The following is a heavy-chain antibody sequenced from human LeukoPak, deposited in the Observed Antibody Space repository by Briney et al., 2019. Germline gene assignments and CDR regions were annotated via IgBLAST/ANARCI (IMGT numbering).Heavy chain of an antibody. CDR2: IYYSGST. Sequence: QSSETLPLTCTVSGGSISSSSYYWSWIRQPPGKGLEWIGYIYYSGSTNYNPSLKSRVTISVDTSKNQFSLKLTSVTAADTAVYYCARYEDILTGYVDYWGQGTLVTVSS. CDR3: ARYEDILTGYVDY. CDR1: GGSISSSSYY. J-gene: IGHJ4*02. V-gene: IGHV4-61*05. D-gene: IGHD3-9*01.